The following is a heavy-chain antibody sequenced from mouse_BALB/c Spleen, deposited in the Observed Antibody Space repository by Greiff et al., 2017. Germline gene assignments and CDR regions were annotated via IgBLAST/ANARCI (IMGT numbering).Heavy chain of an antibody. CDR2: ISDGGSYT. CDR3: ARDGGSLAMDY. CDR1: GFTFSDYY. Sequence: EVKLMESGGGLVKPGGSLKLSCAASGFTFSDYYMYWVRQTPEKRLEWVATISDGGSYTYYPDSVTGRFTISRDNAKNNLYLQMSSLKSEDTAMYYCARDGGSLAMDYWGQGTSVTVSS. J-gene: IGHJ4*01. V-gene: IGHV5-4*02.